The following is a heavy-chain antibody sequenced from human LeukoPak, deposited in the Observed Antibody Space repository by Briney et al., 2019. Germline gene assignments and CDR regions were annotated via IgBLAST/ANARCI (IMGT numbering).Heavy chain of an antibody. CDR3: ARHRPFTAAARDAFDI. J-gene: IGHJ3*02. V-gene: IGHV4-39*01. CDR2: IYYSGST. D-gene: IGHD6-13*01. CDR1: GGSISSSSYY. Sequence: SETLSLTCTVSGGSISSSSYYWGWIRQPPGKGLEWIGSIYYSGSTYYNPSLKSRVTISVDTSKNQFSLKLSSVTAADTAVYYCARHRPFTAAARDAFDIWGQGTMVTVSS.